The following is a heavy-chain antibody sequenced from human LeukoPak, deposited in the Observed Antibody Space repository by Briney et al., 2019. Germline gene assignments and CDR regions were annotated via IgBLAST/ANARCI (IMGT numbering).Heavy chain of an antibody. CDR3: AKESGPRGVQSAAPY. Sequence: PGGSLRLSCAASGFPFSSYALSWVRQAPGKGLEWVSAVDGSGGYTYYADSVKGRFTISRDNSKNTLYLQMNSLRAEDTAIYYCAKESGPRGVQSAAPYWGQGTLVTVSS. D-gene: IGHD3-10*01. J-gene: IGHJ4*02. V-gene: IGHV3-23*01. CDR1: GFPFSSYA. CDR2: VDGSGGYT.